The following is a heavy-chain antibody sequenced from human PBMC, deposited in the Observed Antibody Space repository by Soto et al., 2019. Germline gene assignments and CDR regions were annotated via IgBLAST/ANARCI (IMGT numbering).Heavy chain of an antibody. CDR2: MNPNSGNT. Sequence: ASVKVSCKASGYTFTSYDINWVRQATGQGLEYLGWMNPNSGNTGYVQKFQGRVTMTRDTSISTAYMELSSLRSEDTAVYFCAGGVKSGAYWGWLAPGGKGTLFTVPS. CDR3: AGGVKSGAYWGWLAP. J-gene: IGHJ5*02. V-gene: IGHV1-8*01. CDR1: GYTFTSYD. D-gene: IGHD7-27*01.